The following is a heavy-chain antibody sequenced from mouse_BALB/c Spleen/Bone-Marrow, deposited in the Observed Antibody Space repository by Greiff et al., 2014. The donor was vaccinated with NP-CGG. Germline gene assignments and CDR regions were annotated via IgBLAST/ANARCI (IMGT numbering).Heavy chain of an antibody. CDR2: IAPGSGST. Sequence: DLVKPGASVKLSCKASGYTFTSYWINWIKQRPGQGLDWIGRIAPGSGSTYYNETFKDKATLTVDTSSSTAYIQRSSLSSEDSTIYFCARERYGYDGWYFDVWGAGTTVTVST. D-gene: IGHD2-2*01. J-gene: IGHJ1*01. CDR1: GYTFTSYW. V-gene: IGHV1S41*01. CDR3: ARERYGYDGWYFDV.